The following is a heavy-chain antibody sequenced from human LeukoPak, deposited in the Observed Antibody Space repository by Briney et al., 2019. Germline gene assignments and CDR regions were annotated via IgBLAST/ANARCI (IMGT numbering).Heavy chain of an antibody. CDR3: ARGIQGYYFDY. CDR1: GFTVSSNY. Sequence: GGSLRLSCAASGFTVSSNYMSWVRQAPGKGLEWVSVIYSGGSTYYADSVKGRLTISRDNSKNTLYLQMNSLRAEDTAVYYCARGIQGYYFDYWGQGTLVTVSS. CDR2: IYSGGST. D-gene: IGHD2-21*01. J-gene: IGHJ4*02. V-gene: IGHV3-53*01.